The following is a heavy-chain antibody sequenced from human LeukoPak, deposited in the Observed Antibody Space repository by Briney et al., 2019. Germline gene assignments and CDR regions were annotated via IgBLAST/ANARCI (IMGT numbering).Heavy chain of an antibody. J-gene: IGHJ5*02. CDR1: GGAISDYY. Sequence: PSETLSLTCTVSGGAISDYYWSWIRQPPGKGLEWIGYIYYSGSTSYNPSLKSRVTISVDTSKNQFSLKLSSVTAADTAVYYCARLSRPPHYDFQSGYSQLIGVPNWFDPWGQGTLVTVSS. CDR3: ARLSRPPHYDFQSGYSQLIGVPNWFDP. CDR2: IYYSGST. D-gene: IGHD3-3*01. V-gene: IGHV4-59*08.